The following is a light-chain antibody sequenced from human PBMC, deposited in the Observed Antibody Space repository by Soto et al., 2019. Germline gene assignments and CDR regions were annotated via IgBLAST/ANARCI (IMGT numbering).Light chain of an antibody. CDR3: QQYKHYST. Sequence: DIQMTQSPSTLSASVGDRVTITCRASQSISSFLAWYQQKPGRAPKLLSYTASTIEYGVPSRFSGSGSETEFTLTITSLQPDDFASYYCQQYKHYSTFGQGTNLEIK. J-gene: IGKJ2*01. CDR1: QSISSF. V-gene: IGKV1-5*03. CDR2: TAS.